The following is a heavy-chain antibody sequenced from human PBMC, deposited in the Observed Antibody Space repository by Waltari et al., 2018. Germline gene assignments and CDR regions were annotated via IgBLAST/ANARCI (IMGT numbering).Heavy chain of an antibody. CDR1: GYTFSAYY. D-gene: IGHD6-6*01. CDR3: ARERDFEYSSSSPFDY. Sequence: QVQLVQSGAEVKKPGASVKVSCKASGYTFSAYYMHWVRQAPGQGLEWRGGINPNSGGTNYAQKFQGRVTMTRDTSISTAYMELSRLRSDDTAVYYCARERDFEYSSSSPFDYWGQGTLVTVSS. V-gene: IGHV1-2*02. J-gene: IGHJ4*02. CDR2: INPNSGGT.